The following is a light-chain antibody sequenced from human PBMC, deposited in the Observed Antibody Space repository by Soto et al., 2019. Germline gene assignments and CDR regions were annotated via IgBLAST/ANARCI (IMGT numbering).Light chain of an antibody. CDR3: QHYGSSPPDT. V-gene: IGKV3-20*01. Sequence: EIVLTQSPGTLSLSLGERATLSCRASQSVGRSVAWYQQKPGQAPRLVIFGTSSRAAGIPDRFSASGSGTDFSLTISRLEPEDFAVYYCQHYGSSPPDTFGQGTKLEIK. CDR2: GTS. J-gene: IGKJ2*01. CDR1: QSVGRS.